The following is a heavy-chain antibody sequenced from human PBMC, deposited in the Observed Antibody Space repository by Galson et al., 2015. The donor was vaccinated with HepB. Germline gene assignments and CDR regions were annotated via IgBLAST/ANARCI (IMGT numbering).Heavy chain of an antibody. D-gene: IGHD3-22*01. CDR2: IDPSDSYT. CDR3: AISTRFSSGYFTVFDD. Sequence: QSGAEVKKPGESLRTSCKGSGYRFTSYWISWVRQMPGKGLEWMGRIDPSDSYTNYSPSFQGHVTISADKSISTAYLQWSSLKASDTAMYYCAISTRFSSGYFTVFDDWGQGTLVTVSS. CDR1: GYRFTSYW. V-gene: IGHV5-10-1*01. J-gene: IGHJ4*02.